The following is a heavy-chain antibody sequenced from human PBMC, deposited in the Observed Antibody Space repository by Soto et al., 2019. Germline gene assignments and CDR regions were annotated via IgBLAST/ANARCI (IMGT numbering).Heavy chain of an antibody. J-gene: IGHJ6*02. Sequence: GGSLRLSCAASGFTFSSYAMNWVRQAPGKGLEWVSGISGSGGSTYYADSVKGRFTISRDNSKNTLHLQMNSLRAEDTAVYCCAKDPRGDDYDYYYGVDVWGQGTTVTVSS. CDR2: ISGSGGST. CDR1: GFTFSSYA. CDR3: AKDPRGDDYDYYYGVDV. V-gene: IGHV3-23*01.